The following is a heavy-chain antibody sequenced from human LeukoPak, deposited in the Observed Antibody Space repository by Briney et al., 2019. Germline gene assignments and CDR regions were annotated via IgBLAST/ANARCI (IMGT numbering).Heavy chain of an antibody. CDR2: IWYDGSNK. J-gene: IGHJ4*02. V-gene: IGHV3-33*01. CDR3: ASFYDSTGRDY. D-gene: IGHD3-22*01. CDR1: GFTFSSYG. Sequence: PGGSLRLSCAASGFTFSSYGMHWVRQAPGKGLEWVAVIWYDGSNKYYADSVKGRFTISRDNSKNTLYLQMSSLRAEDTAVYYCASFYDSTGRDYWGQGTLVTVSS.